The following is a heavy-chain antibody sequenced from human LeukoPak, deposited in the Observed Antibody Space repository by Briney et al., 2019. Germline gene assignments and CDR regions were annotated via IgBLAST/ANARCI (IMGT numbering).Heavy chain of an antibody. D-gene: IGHD6-13*01. CDR2: INHSGST. J-gene: IGHJ6*02. CDR3: ARLGRRRIAAAGTDYYYGMDV. V-gene: IGHV4-34*01. CDR1: GGSFSGYY. Sequence: SETLSLTCAVYGGSFSGYYWSWIRQPPGKGLEWIGEINHSGSTNYNPSLKSRVTISVDTSKNQFSLKLSSVTAADTAVYYCARLGRRRIAAAGTDYYYGMDVWGQGTTVTVSS.